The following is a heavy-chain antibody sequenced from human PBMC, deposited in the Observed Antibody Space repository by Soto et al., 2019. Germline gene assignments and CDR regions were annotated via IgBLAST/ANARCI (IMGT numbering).Heavy chain of an antibody. V-gene: IGHV1-3*01. CDR1: GYTFTSYA. CDR3: ARSPRGGYCSSTSCPFYYYYYMDV. Sequence: QVQLVQSGAEVKKPGASVKVSCKASGYTFTSYAMHWVRQAPGQRLEWMGWINAGNGNTKYSQKFQGRVTITRDTSASTAYRELSSLRSEDTAVYYCARSPRGGYCSSTSCPFYYYYYMDVWGKGTTVTVSS. J-gene: IGHJ6*03. CDR2: INAGNGNT. D-gene: IGHD2-2*01.